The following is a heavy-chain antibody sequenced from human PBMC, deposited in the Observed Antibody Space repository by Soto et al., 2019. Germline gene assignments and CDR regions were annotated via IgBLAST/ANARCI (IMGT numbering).Heavy chain of an antibody. CDR3: ARFFLAARPGGDYYYGMDV. CDR2: IYHSGST. Sequence: SETLSLTCAVSGGSISSSNWWSWVRQPPGKGLEWIGEIYHSGSTNYNPSLKSRVTISVDKSKNQFSLKLSSVTAADTAVYYCARFFLAARPGGDYYYGMDVWGQGTTVTVSS. J-gene: IGHJ6*02. D-gene: IGHD6-6*01. CDR1: GGSISSSNW. V-gene: IGHV4-4*02.